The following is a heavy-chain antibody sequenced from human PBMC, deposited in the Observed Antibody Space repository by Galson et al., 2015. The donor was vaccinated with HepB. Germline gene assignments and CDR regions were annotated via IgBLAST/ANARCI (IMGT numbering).Heavy chain of an antibody. D-gene: IGHD2-2*01. CDR2: ISYDGSNK. V-gene: IGHV3-30*04. CDR3: ARASYCSSTSCYRYYGMDV. CDR1: GFTFSSYA. Sequence: SLRLSCAASGFTFSSYAMHWVRQAPGKGLEWVAVISYDGSNKYYADSVKGRFTISRDNSKNTLYLQMNSLRAEDTAVYYCARASYCSSTSCYRYYGMDVWGQGTTVTVSS. J-gene: IGHJ6*02.